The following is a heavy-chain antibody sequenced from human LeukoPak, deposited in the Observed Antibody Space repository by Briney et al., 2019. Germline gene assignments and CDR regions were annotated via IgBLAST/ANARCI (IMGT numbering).Heavy chain of an antibody. CDR2: INPSGGST. D-gene: IGHD1-26*01. Sequence: ASVKVSCKASGYTFTSYYRHWVRQAPGQGLEWMGIINPSGGSTSYAQKFQGRVTMTRDMSTSTVYMELSSLRSEDTAVYYCARCRTVVGASDYWGQGTLVTVSS. J-gene: IGHJ4*02. V-gene: IGHV1-46*01. CDR3: ARCRTVVGASDY. CDR1: GYTFTSYY.